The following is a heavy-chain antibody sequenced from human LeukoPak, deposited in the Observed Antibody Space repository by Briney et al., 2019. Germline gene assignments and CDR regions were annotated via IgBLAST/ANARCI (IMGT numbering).Heavy chain of an antibody. CDR3: AGGVRVRYYYDSPRPGFDY. CDR1: GGSISSGGYY. V-gene: IGHV4-30-2*01. D-gene: IGHD3-22*01. J-gene: IGHJ4*02. CDR2: IYHSGST. Sequence: SQTLSLTCTVSGGSISSGGYYWRWIRQPPGKGLEWIGYIYHSGSTYYNPSLKSRVTISVDTSKNQFSLNLSSVTAADTAVYYCAGGVRVRYYYDSPRPGFDYWGQGTLVTVSS.